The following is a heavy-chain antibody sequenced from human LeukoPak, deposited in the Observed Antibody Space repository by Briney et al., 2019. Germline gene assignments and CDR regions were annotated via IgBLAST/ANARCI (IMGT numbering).Heavy chain of an antibody. D-gene: IGHD6-6*01. CDR1: GYSFTNYW. CDR3: ARRGWALIAARSPTTRELDY. V-gene: IGHV5-51*01. CDR2: IYPGDSNT. Sequence: GESLKISCKGSGYSFTNYWIGWVRQMPGKGLEWMGVIYPGDSNTRYSPSFQGQVTISADKSISTAYLQWSSLRASDTAMYYCARRGWALIAARSPTTRELDYWGQGTLVTVSS. J-gene: IGHJ4*02.